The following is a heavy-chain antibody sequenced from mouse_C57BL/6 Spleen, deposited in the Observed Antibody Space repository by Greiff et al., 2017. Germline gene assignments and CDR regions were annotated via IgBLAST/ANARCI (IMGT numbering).Heavy chain of an antibody. CDR3: ARTDGSSFDY. CDR2: IDPSDSYT. V-gene: IGHV1-69*01. D-gene: IGHD1-1*01. J-gene: IGHJ2*01. CDR1: GYTFTSYW. Sequence: QVQLQQSGAELVMPGASVKLSCKASGYTFTSYWMHWVKQRPGQGLEWIGEIDPSDSYTNYNQKFKGKSTLTVDKSSSTAYMQLSSLTSEDSAVYYCARTDGSSFDYWGQGTTLTVYS.